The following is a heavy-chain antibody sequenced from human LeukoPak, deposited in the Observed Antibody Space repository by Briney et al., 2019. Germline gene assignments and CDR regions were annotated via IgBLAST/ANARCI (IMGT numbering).Heavy chain of an antibody. V-gene: IGHV4-39*01. Sequence: PSETLSLTCTVSGGSISSSSYYWGWIRQPPSRGLEWIGSIYYSGSTYYNPSLKSRATIFVDTSKNQFSLKLSSVTAADMAAYYCARTYSSDWYAIDYWGQGTLVTVSS. D-gene: IGHD6-19*01. CDR3: ARTYSSDWYAIDY. J-gene: IGHJ4*02. CDR2: IYYSGST. CDR1: GGSISSSSYY.